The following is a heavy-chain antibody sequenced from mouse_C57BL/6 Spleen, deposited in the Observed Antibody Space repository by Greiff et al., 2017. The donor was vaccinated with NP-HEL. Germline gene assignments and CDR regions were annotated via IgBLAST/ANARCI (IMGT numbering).Heavy chain of an antibody. D-gene: IGHD1-1*01. V-gene: IGHV1-75*01. Sequence: QVQLQQSGPELVKPGASVKISCKASGYTFTDYYINWVKQRPGQGLEWIGWIFPGSGSTYYNEKFKGKATLTVDKSSSTAYMLLSSLTSEDSAVYFCAREPYYYGSSSLYAMDYWGQGTSVTVSS. J-gene: IGHJ4*01. CDR2: IFPGSGST. CDR1: GYTFTDYY. CDR3: AREPYYYGSSSLYAMDY.